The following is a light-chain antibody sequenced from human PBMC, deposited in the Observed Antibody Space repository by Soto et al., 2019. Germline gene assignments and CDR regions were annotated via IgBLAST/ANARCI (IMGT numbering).Light chain of an antibody. Sequence: DIVMTQSPDSLAVSLGERATINCKSSQSVLYSSNNKNNLAWYQQKPGQPPKLLIYWASTRESGVPDRFSGSGSGTDFTLTISGLQAEDVAVYYCQQYYSAPETFGQGTKVEIK. CDR1: QSVLYSSNNKNN. CDR3: QQYYSAPET. CDR2: WAS. J-gene: IGKJ1*01. V-gene: IGKV4-1*01.